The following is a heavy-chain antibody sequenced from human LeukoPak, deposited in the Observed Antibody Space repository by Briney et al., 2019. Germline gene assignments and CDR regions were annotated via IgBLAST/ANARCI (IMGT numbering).Heavy chain of an antibody. CDR1: GYTFTSYG. CDR2: INPNSGGT. V-gene: IGHV1-2*02. J-gene: IGHJ5*02. Sequence: ASVKVSCKASGYTFTSYGISWVRQAPGQGLEWMGWINPNSGGTNYAQKFQGRVTMTRDTSISTAYMELSRLRSDDTAVYYCARDEANWFDPWGQGTLVTVSS. CDR3: ARDEANWFDP.